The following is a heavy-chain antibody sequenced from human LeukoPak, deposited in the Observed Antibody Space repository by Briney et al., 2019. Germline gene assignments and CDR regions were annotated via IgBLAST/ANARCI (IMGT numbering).Heavy chain of an antibody. CDR2: IYVSGSAI. CDR3: GSAIHGMTWFDP. CDR1: GYGFANYW. Sequence: GESLKISCKASGYGFANYWIGWVRQMPGKGLEWMGIIYVSGSAIFYSPSVEGQVTMSADKSTDTAYLHWSGLEASDTALYFCGSAIHGMTWFDPWGQGTLVTVSP. V-gene: IGHV5-51*01. J-gene: IGHJ5*02. D-gene: IGHD1-1*01.